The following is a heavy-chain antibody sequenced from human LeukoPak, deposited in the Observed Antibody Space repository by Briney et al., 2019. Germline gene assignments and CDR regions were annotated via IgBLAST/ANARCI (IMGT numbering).Heavy chain of an antibody. J-gene: IGHJ4*03. V-gene: IGHV7-4-1*02. CDR1: GYIFTTYA. D-gene: IGHD2-15*01. CDR2: INTNSGNP. Sequence: GASVKVSCKASGYIFTTYAMNWVRQAPGQGLEWMGWINTNSGNPTYAQGFTGRFVFSLDTSVNTAYLQISSLKAEDTAVYYCVRAVPSCSGGSCYSHFDSWGQGALVTVSS. CDR3: VRAVPSCSGGSCYSHFDS.